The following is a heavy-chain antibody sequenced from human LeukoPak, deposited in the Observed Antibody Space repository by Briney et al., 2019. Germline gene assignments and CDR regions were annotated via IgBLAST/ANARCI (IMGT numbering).Heavy chain of an antibody. J-gene: IGHJ4*02. CDR3: AKYLPNQLLKD. Sequence: GGSLRLSCAASGFTFSSYAMSWVRQAPGKGLEWVSLISGSGGSAYYADSVKGRFTISRDNSKNTLYLQMNSLRAEDTAVYYCAKYLPNQLLKDWGQGTLVTVSS. CDR2: ISGSGGSA. D-gene: IGHD2-2*01. V-gene: IGHV3-23*01. CDR1: GFTFSSYA.